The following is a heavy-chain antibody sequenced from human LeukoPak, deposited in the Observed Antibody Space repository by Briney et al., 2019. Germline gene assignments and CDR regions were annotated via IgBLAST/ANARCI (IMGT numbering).Heavy chain of an antibody. CDR1: GGTFSSYA. CDR3: ASPIAVADYYYYYYGMDV. J-gene: IGHJ6*02. Sequence: SVKVSCKASGGTFSSYAISWVRQAPGQGLEWMGRVIPILGIANYAQKFQGRVTITADKSTSTAYMELSSLRSEDTAVYYCASPIAVADYYYYYYGMDVWGQGTTVTVSS. V-gene: IGHV1-69*04. CDR2: VIPILGIA. D-gene: IGHD6-19*01.